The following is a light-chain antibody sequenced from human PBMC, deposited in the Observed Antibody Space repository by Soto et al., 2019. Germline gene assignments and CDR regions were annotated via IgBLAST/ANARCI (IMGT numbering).Light chain of an antibody. Sequence: EIVLTQSPATLSLSPGERATLSCRASQSVSSYLAWYQQKPGQAPRLLIYGASSRATGIPDRFSGSGSGTDFTLTISRLEPEDFAVYYCQQYGSSPLFGQGTRWRL. V-gene: IGKV3-20*01. CDR3: QQYGSSPL. J-gene: IGKJ5*01. CDR2: GAS. CDR1: QSVSSY.